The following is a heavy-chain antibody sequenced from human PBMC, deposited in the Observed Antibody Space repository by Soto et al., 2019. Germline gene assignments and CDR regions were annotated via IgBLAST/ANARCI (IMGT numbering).Heavy chain of an antibody. D-gene: IGHD2-15*01. CDR2: IYHTVNT. CDR3: ARLQYTVVTALDI. J-gene: IGHJ3*02. V-gene: IGHV4-59*11. Sequence: SETLSLTCSVSGVSIVSHFWIFIRHAPLKGPELVGYIYHTVNTNYNPALKSRVTISMDTSENQLSLQLSSVTAADTAVYYCARLQYTVVTALDIWGQGTMVTVSS. CDR1: GVSIVSHF.